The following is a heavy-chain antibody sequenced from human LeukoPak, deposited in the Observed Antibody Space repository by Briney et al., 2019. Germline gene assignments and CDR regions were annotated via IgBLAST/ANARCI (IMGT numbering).Heavy chain of an antibody. J-gene: IGHJ4*02. CDR2: IIPIFGTA. D-gene: IGHD1-26*01. V-gene: IGHV1-69*13. CDR1: GGTFSSYA. Sequence: SVKVSFKASGGTFSSYAISWVRQAPGQGLEWMGGIIPIFGTANYAQKFQGRVTNTADESTSTAYMELSSLRSEDTAVYYCARVVDVEYSGSYYLDYWGQGTLVTVSS. CDR3: ARVVDVEYSGSYYLDY.